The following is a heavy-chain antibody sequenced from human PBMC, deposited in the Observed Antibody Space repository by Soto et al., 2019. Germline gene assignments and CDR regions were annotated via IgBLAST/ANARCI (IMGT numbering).Heavy chain of an antibody. J-gene: IGHJ4*02. V-gene: IGHV4-38-2*01. CDR3: ARAINYYDSSGYPNFDY. D-gene: IGHD3-22*01. CDR1: GYFISSGYY. CDR2: IYHSGST. Sequence: KPSETLSLTCAVSGYFISSGYYWGWIRQPPGKGLEWIGSIYHSGSTYYNPSLKSRVTISVDTSKNQFSLKLSSVTAADTAVYYCARAINYYDSSGYPNFDYWGQGTLVTVS.